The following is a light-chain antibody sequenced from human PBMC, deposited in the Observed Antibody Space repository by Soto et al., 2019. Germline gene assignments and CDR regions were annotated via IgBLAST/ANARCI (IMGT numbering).Light chain of an antibody. Sequence: EIVLTQSPGTLSLSPGERGTLPCRPSQSVINNYLAWYQQKPGQAPRLLIYGASSRATGIPERFSGSGSGTEFTLTISRLAPEDFAVYYCQQYGSSPITFGQGTRLEIK. CDR3: QQYGSSPIT. J-gene: IGKJ5*01. CDR1: QSVINNY. CDR2: GAS. V-gene: IGKV3-20*01.